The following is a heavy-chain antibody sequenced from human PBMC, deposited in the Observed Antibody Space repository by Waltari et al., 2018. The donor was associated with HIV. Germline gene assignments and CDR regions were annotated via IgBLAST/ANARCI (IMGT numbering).Heavy chain of an antibody. V-gene: IGHV1-18*01. Sequence: QVQLMQSGREMRRPGASVKISCRAGGFDLPSHGITWVRQATGQGLEWVGWIGDYDGNTDMERRFKERIRLTADTSTTTAFLEVRNLRVDDTAIYHCATGRSSSMAAPPVYWGQGVSVTV. CDR1: GFDLPSHG. CDR3: ATGRSSSMAAPPVY. CDR2: IGDYDGNT. D-gene: IGHD3-10*01. J-gene: IGHJ4*02.